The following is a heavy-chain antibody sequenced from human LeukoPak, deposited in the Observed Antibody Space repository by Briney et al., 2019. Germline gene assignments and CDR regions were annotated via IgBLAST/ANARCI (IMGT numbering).Heavy chain of an antibody. CDR1: GFTVSINY. CDR3: ARGKVGVYDAFDI. V-gene: IGHV3-66*01. J-gene: IGHJ3*02. Sequence: GGSLRLSCAASGFTVSINYMSWVRQAPGIGLEWVSIIYSGGSTYYADSVKGRFTISRDNSKNTLFLQMNSLRAEGTAVYYCARGKVGVYDAFDIWGQGTMVTVSS. D-gene: IGHD1-26*01. CDR2: IYSGGST.